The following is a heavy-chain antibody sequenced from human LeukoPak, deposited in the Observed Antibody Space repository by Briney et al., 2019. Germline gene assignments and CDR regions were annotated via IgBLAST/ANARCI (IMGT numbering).Heavy chain of an antibody. J-gene: IGHJ4*02. Sequence: GASVKVACKAAGYTFTSYGISWVRQAPGQGLEWMGWISAYNGNTNYSQKFQGRVTMTTDTSTSTAYMELRSLRSDDTAVYYCARALVGATEDDYWGQGTLVTVSS. V-gene: IGHV1-18*01. CDR1: GYTFTSYG. CDR2: ISAYNGNT. D-gene: IGHD1-26*01. CDR3: ARALVGATEDDY.